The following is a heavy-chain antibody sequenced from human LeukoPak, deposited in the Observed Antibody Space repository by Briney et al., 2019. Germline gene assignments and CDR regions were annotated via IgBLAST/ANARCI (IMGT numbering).Heavy chain of an antibody. CDR2: IYPGDSDT. CDR1: GYSFTGYW. Sequence: GESLQISCKGSGYSFTGYWIGWVRQMPGKGLEWMGIIYPGDSDTRYSPSFQGQVTITADESTAYLQWSSLKASDTAMYYCARGDVRSWYYFDYWGQGTLVTVSS. CDR3: ARGDVRSWYYFDY. D-gene: IGHD6-13*01. J-gene: IGHJ4*02. V-gene: IGHV5-51*01.